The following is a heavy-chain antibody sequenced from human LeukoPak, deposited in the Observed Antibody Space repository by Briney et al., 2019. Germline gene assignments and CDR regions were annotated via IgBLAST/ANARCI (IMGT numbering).Heavy chain of an antibody. CDR3: ARKQLARVGGFDY. J-gene: IGHJ4*02. V-gene: IGHV4-34*01. Sequence: NPSETLSLTCAVYGGSFSGYYWSWIRQPPGKGLERIGEINHSGSTNYNPSLKSRVTISVDTSKNQFSLKLSSVTAADTAVYYCARKQLARVGGFDYWGQGTLVTVSS. D-gene: IGHD6-13*01. CDR2: INHSGST. CDR1: GGSFSGYY.